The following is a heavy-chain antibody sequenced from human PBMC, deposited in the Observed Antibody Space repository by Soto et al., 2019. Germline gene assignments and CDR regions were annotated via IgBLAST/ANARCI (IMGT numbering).Heavy chain of an antibody. CDR2: INSDGSTT. V-gene: IGHV3-74*01. D-gene: IGHD6-19*01. Sequence: EVQLVESGGGLVQPGGSLRLSCADSGFIISSNWMHWVRQAPGKGLVLVSRINSDGSTTSYADSVKGRFTISSDNAKNTLDLQMNSLRAEDTAVYYCARGPSGWYGFDSWGQGTLVTVSS. CDR1: GFIISSNW. J-gene: IGHJ5*01. CDR3: ARGPSGWYGFDS.